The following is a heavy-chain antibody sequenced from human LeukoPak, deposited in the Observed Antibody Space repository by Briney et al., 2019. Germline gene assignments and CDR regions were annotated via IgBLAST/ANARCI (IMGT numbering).Heavy chain of an antibody. J-gene: IGHJ6*03. CDR2: IIPIFGTA. V-gene: IGHV1-69*05. CDR1: GGTFSSYA. CDR3: ARTQPTPGYYYYMDV. Sequence: APVKVSCKASGGTFSSYAISWVRQAPGQGLEWMGGIIPIFGTANYAQKFQGRVTITTDESTSTAYMELSSLGSEDTAVYYCARTQPTPGYYYYMDVWGKGTKVTVSS.